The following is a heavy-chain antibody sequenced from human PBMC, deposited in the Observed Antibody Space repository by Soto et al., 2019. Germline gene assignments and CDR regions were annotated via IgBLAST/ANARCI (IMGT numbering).Heavy chain of an antibody. D-gene: IGHD2-15*01. V-gene: IGHV1-69*01. CDR2: IIQIFTRP. J-gene: IGHJ4*02. Sequence: QLQLVQSGTEVKEPGSSVKVSCKASGGTFSTSSFVWVRQGPGQGLEWVGGIIQIFTRPNFAQKFQGRVTFSEDESTRTTYMELRSPTSEDTAIYYCARDVVRSTAGDSWGQGTLVTVSS. CDR1: GGTFSTSS. CDR3: ARDVVRSTAGDS.